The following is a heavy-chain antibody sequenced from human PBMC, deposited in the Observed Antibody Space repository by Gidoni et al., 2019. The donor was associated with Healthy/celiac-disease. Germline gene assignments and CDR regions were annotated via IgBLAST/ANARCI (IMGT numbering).Heavy chain of an antibody. CDR2: IYSGGST. Sequence: EVQLVESGGGLVQPGGSLRLSCAASGFTVSSNYMSWVRQAPGKGLEWVSVIYSGGSTYYADSVKGRFTISRDNSKNTLYLQMNSLRAEDTAVYYCARTGYSSTDPLLYWGQGTLVTVSS. D-gene: IGHD6-13*01. CDR3: ARTGYSSTDPLLY. V-gene: IGHV3-66*02. J-gene: IGHJ4*02. CDR1: GFTVSSNY.